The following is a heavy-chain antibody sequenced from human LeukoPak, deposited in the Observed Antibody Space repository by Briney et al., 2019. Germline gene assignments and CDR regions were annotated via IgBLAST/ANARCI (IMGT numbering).Heavy chain of an antibody. D-gene: IGHD2-2*01. V-gene: IGHV4-59*08. J-gene: IGHJ4*02. CDR2: IYYSGST. CDR3: ARHRYQLHGSDY. Sequence: SETLSLTCTVSGGSISSDYWSWIRQSPGKGLEWIGYIYYSGSTNYNPSLKSRVAISVDTTKNQFSLKLTSVTAADTGVYYCARHRYQLHGSDYWGQGTLVTVSS. CDR1: GGSISSDY.